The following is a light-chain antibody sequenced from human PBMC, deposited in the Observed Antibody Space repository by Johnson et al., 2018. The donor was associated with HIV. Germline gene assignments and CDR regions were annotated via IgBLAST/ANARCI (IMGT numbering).Light chain of an antibody. V-gene: IGLV1-51*01. CDR3: GTWDSSLSEGV. Sequence: QSVLTQPPSVSAAPGQKVTISCSGSSSNIGNNYVSWYQQFPGTAPKLLIYDNNKRPSGIPDRFSGSKSGTSATLGITGLQTGDEADYYCGTWDSSLSEGVFGTGTKVTVL. CDR1: SSNIGNNY. CDR2: DNN. J-gene: IGLJ1*01.